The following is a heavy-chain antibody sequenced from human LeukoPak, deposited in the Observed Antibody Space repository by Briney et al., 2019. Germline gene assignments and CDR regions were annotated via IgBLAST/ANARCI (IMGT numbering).Heavy chain of an antibody. CDR1: GGSFSGYY. D-gene: IGHD3-10*01. CDR2: INHSGST. J-gene: IGHJ5*02. Sequence: SETLSLTCAVYGGSFSGYYWSWIRQPPGKELEWIGEINHSGSTNYNPSLKSRVTISVDTSKNQFSLKLCSVTAADTAVYYCARGGVRGVTRNWFDPWGQGTLVTVSS. V-gene: IGHV4-34*01. CDR3: ARGGVRGVTRNWFDP.